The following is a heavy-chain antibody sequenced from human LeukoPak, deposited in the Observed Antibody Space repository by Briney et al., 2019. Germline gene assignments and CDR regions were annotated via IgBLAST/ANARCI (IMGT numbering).Heavy chain of an antibody. CDR1: GFTFSSYA. J-gene: IGHJ4*02. CDR3: ARASGDYVSDYFDY. V-gene: IGHV3-30*09. D-gene: IGHD4-17*01. CDR2: ISYDGSNT. Sequence: PGGSLRLSCAASGFTFSSYAMHWVRQAPGKGLEWVAVISYDGSNTYYADSVKGRFAISRDNSKNTLYLQMYSLRTEDTAVYTCARASGDYVSDYFDYWGQGTLVTVSS.